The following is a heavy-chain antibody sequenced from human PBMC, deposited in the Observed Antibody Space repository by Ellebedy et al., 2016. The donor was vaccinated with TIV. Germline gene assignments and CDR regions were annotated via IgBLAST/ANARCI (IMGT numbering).Heavy chain of an antibody. CDR1: GFTFSSYG. V-gene: IGHV3-33*01. J-gene: IGHJ3*02. D-gene: IGHD5-24*01. CDR2: IWYDGSNK. Sequence: GGSLRLSCAASGFTFSSYGMHWVRQAPGKGLEWVAVIWYDGSNKYYADSVKGRFTISRDNSKNTLYLQMNSLRAEDTAVYYCARDRDGYNSGAFDIWGQGTMVTVSS. CDR3: ARDRDGYNSGAFDI.